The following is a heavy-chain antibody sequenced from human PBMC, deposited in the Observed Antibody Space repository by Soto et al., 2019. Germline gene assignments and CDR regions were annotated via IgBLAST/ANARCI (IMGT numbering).Heavy chain of an antibody. CDR1: GGSFSGYY. D-gene: IGHD5-18*01. J-gene: IGHJ4*02. Sequence: QVQLQQWGAGLLKPSETLSLTCAVYGGSFSGYYWSWIRQPPGKGLEWIGEINHSGSTNYNPSLKSRVTISVDTSKNQFSLKLSSVTAADTAVYYRARGIWSYTAMGIWGQGTLVTVSS. CDR3: ARGIWSYTAMGI. V-gene: IGHV4-34*01. CDR2: INHSGST.